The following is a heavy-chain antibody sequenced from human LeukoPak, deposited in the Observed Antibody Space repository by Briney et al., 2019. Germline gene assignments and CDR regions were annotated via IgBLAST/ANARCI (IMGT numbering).Heavy chain of an antibody. CDR1: GFTFSSDA. CDR2: ISGSGGST. CDR3: RPTKYYFDY. V-gene: IGHV3-23*01. Sequence: GGSLGLSCAASGFTFSSDAMSWVRQAPGKGLEWVSAISGSGGSTYYADSVKGRFTISRDNSKNTLYLQMNSLRAEDTAVAGRRPTKYYFDYWGQGTLVTVSS. J-gene: IGHJ4*01.